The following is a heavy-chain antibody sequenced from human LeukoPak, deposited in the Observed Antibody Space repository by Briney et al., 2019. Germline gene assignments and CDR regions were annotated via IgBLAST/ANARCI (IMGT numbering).Heavy chain of an antibody. J-gene: IGHJ4*02. V-gene: IGHV3-7*01. D-gene: IGHD1-26*01. CDR3: ARGGVGATWDFDY. CDR2: IKQDGSEK. Sequence: PGGSLRLSCAASGFTFSSYWMGWVRQAPGKGLEWVANIKQDGSEKYYVDSVKGRFTISRDNAKNSLYLQMNSLRAEDTAVYYCARGGVGATWDFDYWGQGTLVTVSS. CDR1: GFTFSSYW.